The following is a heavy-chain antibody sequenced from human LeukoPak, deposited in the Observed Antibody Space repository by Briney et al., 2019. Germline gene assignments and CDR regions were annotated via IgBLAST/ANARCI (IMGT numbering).Heavy chain of an antibody. CDR1: GFTFSSYW. Sequence: GGSLRLSCAASGFTFSSYWMSWVRQAPGKGLEWVANIKQDGSEKYYVDSVKGRFTISRDNAKNSLYLQMNSLRAEDTAVYYCARADIVVVISNFDYWGQGTLVTVSS. D-gene: IGHD2-21*01. CDR3: ARADIVVVISNFDY. V-gene: IGHV3-7*01. J-gene: IGHJ4*02. CDR2: IKQDGSEK.